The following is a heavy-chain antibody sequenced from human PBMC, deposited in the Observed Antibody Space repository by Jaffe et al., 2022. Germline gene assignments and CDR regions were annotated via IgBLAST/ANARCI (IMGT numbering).Heavy chain of an antibody. D-gene: IGHD3-10*01. J-gene: IGHJ4*02. CDR3: ARDPGNTLVRGVLSYLFDS. CDR2: IDISGDST. CDR1: GFTFSDFA. Sequence: EVLLVESGGGLVQPGGSLRLSCEASGFTFSDFAMHWVRQAPGKGLEYVSAIDISGDSTSYAKPLRGRFTISRDNSKNTLFLQMGNLRPEDTGVYYCARDPGNTLVRGVLSYLFDSWGQGTLVTVSS. V-gene: IGHV3-64*01.